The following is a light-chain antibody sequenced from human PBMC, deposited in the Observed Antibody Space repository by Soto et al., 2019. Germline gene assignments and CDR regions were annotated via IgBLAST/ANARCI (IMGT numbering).Light chain of an antibody. CDR2: KAS. J-gene: IGKJ1*01. CDR1: QIVGSW. CDR3: QQYNSYWGVT. V-gene: IGKV1-5*03. Sequence: DIQMIQSPSTLSASIGDRVTTTCRASQIVGSWLAWYQQKPGKAPKLLLYKASSLESGVPSRFSGSGSGTEFTLTISSLQPDDFATYYCQQYNSYWGVTFGQGTKVEIK.